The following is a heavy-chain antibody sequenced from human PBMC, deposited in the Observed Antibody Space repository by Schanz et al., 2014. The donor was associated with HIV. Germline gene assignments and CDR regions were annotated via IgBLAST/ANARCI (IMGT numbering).Heavy chain of an antibody. J-gene: IGHJ4*02. Sequence: QVQLVQSGAEVKRPGASLKVSCKASGYPFLDYYIHWMRQAPGQGLEWMGWINPANGVTKYAQKFRDRVTLTRDTSISPLYMELTSLRSDDTAVYYCARGDILTGLYPYYFDSWGQGTLVTVSS. V-gene: IGHV1-2*02. CDR2: INPANGVT. CDR1: GYPFLDYY. CDR3: ARGDILTGLYPYYFDS. D-gene: IGHD3-9*01.